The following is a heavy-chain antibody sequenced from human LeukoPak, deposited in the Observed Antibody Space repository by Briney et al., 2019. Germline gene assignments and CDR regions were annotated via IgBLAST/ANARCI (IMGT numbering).Heavy chain of an antibody. Sequence: PGGSLRLSCAASGFTFSSYWMNWARQAPGKGLEWVASINHNGNVNYYVDSVEGRFTISRDNAKNSLYLQMNSLRAEDTAVYYCVRDNPRQQGFAYWGQGTLVTVSS. CDR3: VRDNPRQQGFAY. J-gene: IGHJ4*02. D-gene: IGHD6-13*01. V-gene: IGHV3-7*03. CDR2: INHNGNVN. CDR1: GFTFSSYW.